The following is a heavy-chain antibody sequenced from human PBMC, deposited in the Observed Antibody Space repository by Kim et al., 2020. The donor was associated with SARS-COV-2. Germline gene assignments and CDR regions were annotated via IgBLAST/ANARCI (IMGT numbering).Heavy chain of an antibody. V-gene: IGHV1-2*06. CDR1: GYTFTGYY. CDR3: ARDLQKGLGSSSWYRKTDYYYYYGMDV. J-gene: IGHJ6*02. D-gene: IGHD6-13*01. Sequence: ASVKVSCKASGYTFTGYYMHWVRQAPGQGLEWMGRINPNSGGTNYAQKFQGRVTMTRDTSISTAYMELSRLRSDDTAVYYCARDLQKGLGSSSWYRKTDYYYYYGMDVWGQGTTVTVSS. CDR2: INPNSGGT.